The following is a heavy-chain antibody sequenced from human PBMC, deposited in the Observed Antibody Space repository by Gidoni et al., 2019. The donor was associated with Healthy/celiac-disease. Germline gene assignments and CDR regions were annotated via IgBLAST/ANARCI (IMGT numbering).Heavy chain of an antibody. Sequence: QVQLVESGGGVVPPGRSLRLSCAAPGFTFSSYGRHWVRHAQGQGLEWVAVIWYDGSNKYYADSVKGRFTISRDNSKNTLYLQMNSLRAEDTAVYYCARDYGDYEGVSYYFDYWGQGTLVTVSS. J-gene: IGHJ4*02. D-gene: IGHD4-17*01. CDR1: GFTFSSYG. CDR3: ARDYGDYEGVSYYFDY. V-gene: IGHV3-33*01. CDR2: IWYDGSNK.